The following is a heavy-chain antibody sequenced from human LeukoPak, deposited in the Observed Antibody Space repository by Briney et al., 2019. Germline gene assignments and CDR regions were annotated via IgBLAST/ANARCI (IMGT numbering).Heavy chain of an antibody. CDR3: AKRGVVIRVFLVGLHKEAYYFDS. V-gene: IGHV3-23*01. J-gene: IGHJ4*02. Sequence: GGSLRLSCAVCGITLSNYGMSWVRQAPGRGLEWVAGLSGSGGGTNYADSVQGRFTISRHNPKNTLYLHMNSLRAEDTCVCVCAKRGVVIRVFLVGLHKEAYYFDSWGQGALVTVSP. CDR1: GITLSNYG. CDR2: LSGSGGGT. D-gene: IGHD3-10*01.